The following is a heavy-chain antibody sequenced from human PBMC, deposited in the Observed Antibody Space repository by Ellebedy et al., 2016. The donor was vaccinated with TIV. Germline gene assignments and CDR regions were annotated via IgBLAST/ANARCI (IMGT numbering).Heavy chain of an antibody. D-gene: IGHD3-10*01. CDR1: GFTFSSYG. CDR2: IWYDGSNK. J-gene: IGHJ6*02. V-gene: IGHV3-33*01. CDR3: ARGGSGIPYLLWFGELLSHHTMDV. Sequence: GGSLRLXXAASGFTFSSYGMHWVRQAPGKGLEWVAVIWYDGSNKYYADSVKGRFTISRDNSKNTLYLQMNSLRAEDTAVYYCARGGSGIPYLLWFGELLSHHTMDVWGQGTTVTVSS.